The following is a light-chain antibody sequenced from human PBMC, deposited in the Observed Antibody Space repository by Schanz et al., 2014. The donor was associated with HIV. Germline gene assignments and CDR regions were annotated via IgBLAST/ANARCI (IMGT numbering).Light chain of an antibody. V-gene: IGLV2-8*01. CDR2: EVN. Sequence: QSALTQPPSASGSPGQSVTISCTGTSSDIGGNNYVSWHQQHPGKAPKLMIYEVNKRPSGVPDRFSGSKSGTSASLAISGLRSEDEADYYCAAWDDSLSAWVFGGGTKLTVL. CDR3: AAWDDSLSAWV. CDR1: SSDIGGNNY. J-gene: IGLJ3*02.